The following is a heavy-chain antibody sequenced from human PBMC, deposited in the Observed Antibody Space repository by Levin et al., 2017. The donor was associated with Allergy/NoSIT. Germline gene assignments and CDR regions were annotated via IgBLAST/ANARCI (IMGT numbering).Heavy chain of an antibody. CDR2: IIPIFGTA. Sequence: SVKVSCKASGGTFSSYAISWVRQAPGQGLEWMGGIIPIFGTANYAQKFQGRVTITADESTSTAYMELSSLRSEDTAVYYCAREFRGVRPFALDWYFDRWGRGTLVTVSS. CDR3: AREFRGVRPFALDWYFDR. V-gene: IGHV1-69*13. CDR1: GGTFSSYA. D-gene: IGHD1-1*01. J-gene: IGHJ2*01.